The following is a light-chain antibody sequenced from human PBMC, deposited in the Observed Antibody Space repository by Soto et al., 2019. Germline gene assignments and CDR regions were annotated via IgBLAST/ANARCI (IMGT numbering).Light chain of an antibody. Sequence: IVMTQSPGTLSLSXGERATLWGRDSHSVSSRYLAWYQHKPAQXPRLLXYGASSRANGSPHRFSGSGSATAFTRTISRLEPEDFAVYYCQQYGSSPLTFGGGTKVDIK. CDR3: QQYGSSPLT. V-gene: IGKV3-20*01. CDR1: HSVSSRY. J-gene: IGKJ4*01. CDR2: GAS.